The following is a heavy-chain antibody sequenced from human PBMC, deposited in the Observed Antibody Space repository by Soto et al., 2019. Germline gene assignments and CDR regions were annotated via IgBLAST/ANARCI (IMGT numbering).Heavy chain of an antibody. J-gene: IGHJ3*02. V-gene: IGHV3-30-3*01. Sequence: QVQLVESGGGVVQPGRSLRLSCAASGFTFSSYAMHWVRQAPGKGLEWVAVISYDGSNKYYADSVKGRFTISRDNSKNTLYLQMNSLRAEDTAVYYCARELVGATLRNDAFDIWGQGTMVTVSS. CDR3: ARELVGATLRNDAFDI. CDR2: ISYDGSNK. D-gene: IGHD1-26*01. CDR1: GFTFSSYA.